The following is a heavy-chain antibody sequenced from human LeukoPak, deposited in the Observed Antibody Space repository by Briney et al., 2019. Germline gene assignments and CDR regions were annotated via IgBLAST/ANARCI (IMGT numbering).Heavy chain of an antibody. J-gene: IGHJ4*02. CDR3: AKDGGVSMIVVVPDH. CDR1: GFTFSSYG. D-gene: IGHD3-22*01. Sequence: GRSLRLSCAASGFTFSSYGMHWVRQAPGKGLEWVSSISDSGGSTYYADSVKGRFTISRDNSKNTLYLQMNSLRAEDTAVYSCAKDGGVSMIVVVPDHWGQGTLVTVSS. CDR2: ISDSGGST. V-gene: IGHV3-23*01.